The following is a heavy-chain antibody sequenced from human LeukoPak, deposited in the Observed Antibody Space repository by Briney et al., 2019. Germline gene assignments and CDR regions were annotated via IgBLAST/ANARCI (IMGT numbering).Heavy chain of an antibody. CDR3: ARGRSITLLRGVAMSDGFDI. J-gene: IGHJ3*02. D-gene: IGHD3-10*01. V-gene: IGHV3-48*03. CDR1: GFTFSSYE. CDR2: ISTGGSTI. Sequence: GGSLRLSCAASGFTFSSYEMNWVRQAPGKGLEWFSYISTGGSTIYYTDSVKGRFTISRDDAKNSMYLQMNGLRAEDTAVYYCARGRSITLLRGVAMSDGFDIWGQGAMVTVSS.